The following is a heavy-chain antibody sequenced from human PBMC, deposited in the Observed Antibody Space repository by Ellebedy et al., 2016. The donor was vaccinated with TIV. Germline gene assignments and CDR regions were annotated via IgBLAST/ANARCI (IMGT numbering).Heavy chain of an antibody. CDR2: INPADSYS. CDR1: GYSFDNYW. Sequence: GESLKISXKGSGYSFDNYWIGWVRQMPGKGLEWMGIINPADSYSIYSPSFEGQVTISIDKSIAIAYLQWSSLKASDTAMYYCATKDRLNYYNSNGHYYDYWGQGTLVTVSS. V-gene: IGHV5-51*01. J-gene: IGHJ4*02. D-gene: IGHD3-22*01. CDR3: ATKDRLNYYNSNGHYYDY.